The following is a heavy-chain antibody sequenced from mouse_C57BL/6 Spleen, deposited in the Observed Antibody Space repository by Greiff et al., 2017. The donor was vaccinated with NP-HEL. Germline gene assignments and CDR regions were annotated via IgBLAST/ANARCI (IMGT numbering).Heavy chain of an antibody. J-gene: IGHJ2*01. CDR2: IWSGGST. CDR1: GFSLTSYG. Sequence: VKLVESGPGLVQPSQSLSITCTVSGFSLTSYGVHWVRQSPGKGLEWLGVIWSGGSTDYNAAFISRLSISKDNSKSQVFFKMNSLQADDTAIYYCARGPYGSYFDYWGQGTTLTVSS. D-gene: IGHD1-1*01. CDR3: ARGPYGSYFDY. V-gene: IGHV2-2*01.